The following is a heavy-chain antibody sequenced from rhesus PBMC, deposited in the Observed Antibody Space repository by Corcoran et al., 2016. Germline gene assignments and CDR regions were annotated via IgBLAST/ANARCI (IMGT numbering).Heavy chain of an antibody. Sequence: QVLLQESGPGLVKPSETLSLTCAVPGVSLYGNYWTWIRQSPGKGLEWIGYISGNTGTTSDDPSLVGRVSISKDTSQNQYSLMLTSVTAADTALYYRARDAISLDVWGRGVLVTVSS. CDR2: ISGNTGTT. CDR3: ARDAISLDV. V-gene: IGHV4-147*01. J-gene: IGHJ5-2*02. CDR1: GVSLYGNY.